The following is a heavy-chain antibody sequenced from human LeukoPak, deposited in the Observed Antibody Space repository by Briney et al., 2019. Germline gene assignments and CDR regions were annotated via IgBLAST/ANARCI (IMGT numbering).Heavy chain of an antibody. CDR1: GFTVSSNY. J-gene: IGHJ3*02. Sequence: GGSLRLSCAASGFTVSSNYMSWVRQAPGKGLEWVSVIYSGGSTYYADSVKGRFTISRDNSKNTLYLQMNSLRAEDTAVYYCARDRTLTIDAFDIWGQGTMVTVSS. D-gene: IGHD3-3*01. V-gene: IGHV3-66*01. CDR2: IYSGGST. CDR3: ARDRTLTIDAFDI.